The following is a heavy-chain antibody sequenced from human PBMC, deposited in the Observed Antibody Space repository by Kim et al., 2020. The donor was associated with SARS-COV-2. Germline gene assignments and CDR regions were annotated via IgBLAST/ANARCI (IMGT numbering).Heavy chain of an antibody. D-gene: IGHD1-26*01. Sequence: SETLSLTCTVSGSSINNYYWSWIRQPPGKGLEWIGYIYDSGSTNYNPSLKSRVTMSIDTSKNQFSLNLSSVTAADTAVYYCARVISYRGWFDPWGQGTLVTVSS. V-gene: IGHV4-59*01. CDR3: ARVISYRGWFDP. CDR2: IYDSGST. CDR1: GSSINNYY. J-gene: IGHJ5*02.